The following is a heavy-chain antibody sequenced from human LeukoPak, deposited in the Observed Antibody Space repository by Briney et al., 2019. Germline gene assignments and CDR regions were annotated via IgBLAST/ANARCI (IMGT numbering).Heavy chain of an antibody. CDR1: GYTFTSYD. CDR2: MNPNSGNT. V-gene: IGHV1-8*03. D-gene: IGHD6-13*01. J-gene: IGHJ3*02. CDR3: ARDAESYSNDDAFDI. Sequence: ASVKVSCKASGYTFTSYDINWVRQATGQGLEWMGWMNPNSGNTGYAQKFQGRVTITRNTSISTAYMELSSLRSEDTAVYYCARDAESYSNDDAFDIWGQGTMVTVSS.